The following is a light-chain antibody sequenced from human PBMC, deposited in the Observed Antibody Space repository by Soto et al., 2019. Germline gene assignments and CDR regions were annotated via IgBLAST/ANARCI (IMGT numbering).Light chain of an antibody. V-gene: IGLV2-14*01. CDR1: SSDVGGYNS. CDR2: EVS. Sequence: QSVLTQPASVSGSPGQSITIPCTGTSSDVGGYNSVSWYQQHPGKVPKVMIYEVSNRPSGVSDRFSGSKSGNTASLTISGLQAEDEADYYCSSYTSSNTWVFGGGTQLTVL. J-gene: IGLJ3*02. CDR3: SSYTSSNTWV.